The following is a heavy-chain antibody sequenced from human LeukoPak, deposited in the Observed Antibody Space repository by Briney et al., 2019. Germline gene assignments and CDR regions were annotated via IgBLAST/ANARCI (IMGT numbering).Heavy chain of an antibody. J-gene: IGHJ5*02. CDR3: ARFFTGTKSARWFDP. V-gene: IGHV1-8*02. D-gene: IGHD1-14*01. CDR1: GYTFTGYY. CDR2: MNPNSGNT. Sequence: GASVKVSCKASGYTFTGYYMHWVRQAPGQGLEWMGWMNPNSGNTGYVQKFQGRVTMTRNTSISTAYMELSSLRSEDTAVYYCARFFTGTKSARWFDPWGQGTLVTVSS.